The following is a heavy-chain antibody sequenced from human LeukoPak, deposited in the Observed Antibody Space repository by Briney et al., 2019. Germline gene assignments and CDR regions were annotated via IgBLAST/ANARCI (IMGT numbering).Heavy chain of an antibody. CDR2: ISSTGSTI. V-gene: IGHV3-48*03. D-gene: IGHD3-9*01. CDR3: ARFFLTGYSHDAFDI. J-gene: IGHJ3*02. Sequence: PGGSLRLSCAASRFTFSNYEMNWVRQAPGKGLEWVSYISSTGSTIYYADSVKGRFTISRDNAKNLVYLQMNSLRAEDTAVYYCARFFLTGYSHDAFDIWGQGTMVTVSS. CDR1: RFTFSNYE.